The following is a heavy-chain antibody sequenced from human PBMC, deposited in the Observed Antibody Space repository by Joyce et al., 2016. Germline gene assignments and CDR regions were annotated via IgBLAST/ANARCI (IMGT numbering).Heavy chain of an antibody. J-gene: IGHJ4*02. CDR2: INSDATNV. V-gene: IGHV3-48*02. CDR1: GFNFHDFG. D-gene: IGHD4-17*01. CDR3: TRDEDGDEEFDL. Sequence: EVQLVESGGDLVQPGGSLRISCAVSGFNFHDFGMTWVRQAPGKGLEWVAHINSDATNVRYVDSVKGRFTISRDDARKSVHLQMNSLGDEDSGLYYCTRDEDGDEEFDLWGQGTLVTVSS.